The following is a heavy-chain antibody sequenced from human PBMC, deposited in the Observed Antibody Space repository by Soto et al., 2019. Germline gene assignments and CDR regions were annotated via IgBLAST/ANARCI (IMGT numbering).Heavy chain of an antibody. J-gene: IGHJ6*03. Sequence: ASVKVSCKASGYTFTTYYMHWVRQAPGQGLEWMGVINPSGGSTSYAQKFQGRVTMTRDTSTSTVYMELSSLRSEDTAVYYCARDDGSGSYYKYQCMDVWGKGTTVTVSS. CDR3: ARDDGSGSYYKYQCMDV. V-gene: IGHV1-46*03. D-gene: IGHD3-10*01. CDR2: INPSGGST. CDR1: GYTFTTYY.